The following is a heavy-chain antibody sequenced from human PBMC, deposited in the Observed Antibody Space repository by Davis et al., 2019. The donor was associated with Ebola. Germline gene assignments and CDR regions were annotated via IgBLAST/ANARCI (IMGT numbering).Heavy chain of an antibody. CDR3: ARRRRPSDYIRYYYAMDV. V-gene: IGHV3-74*01. CDR1: GFTFNTYW. CDR2: INSDGSST. J-gene: IGHJ6*02. Sequence: GESLKISCEASGFTFNTYWMYWVRQAPGKGLVCVSRINSDGSSTTYADSVRGRFTISRDNAKSTLFLQMNSLRAEDTAVYYCARRRRPSDYIRYYYAMDVWGRGTMVSVSS. D-gene: IGHD4-11*01.